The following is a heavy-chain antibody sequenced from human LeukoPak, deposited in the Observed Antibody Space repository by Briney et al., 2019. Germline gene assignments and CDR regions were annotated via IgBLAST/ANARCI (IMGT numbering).Heavy chain of an antibody. Sequence: SETLSLTCTVSGGSISSSTYYWAWIRQTPGKGLEWMGSIYYSGSTYYNPSLKSRVIISVDTSKNQFSLKLSSVTAADTALYYCARRDGSGYYYFDDWGQGTLVTVS. V-gene: IGHV4-39*01. CDR2: IYYSGST. CDR3: ARRDGSGYYYFDD. D-gene: IGHD5-12*01. CDR1: GGSISSSTYY. J-gene: IGHJ4*02.